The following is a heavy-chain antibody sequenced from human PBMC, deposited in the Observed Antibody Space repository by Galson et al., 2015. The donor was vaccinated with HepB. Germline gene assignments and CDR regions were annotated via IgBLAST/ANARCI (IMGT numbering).Heavy chain of an antibody. Sequence: SLRPPCAASGFSLRDYYMDWIRKAPGKGLQWRSFITNGGSTYYPDSVEGRFTIPRDTATNSLYLHKHSLRVEDTAVYYCSRPGGQTGYALDSRGQGTLVPGSS. CDR3: SRPGGQTGYALDS. CDR1: GFSLRDYY. D-gene: IGHD5-12*01. J-gene: IGHJ4*02. CDR2: ITNGGST. V-gene: IGHV3-69-1*01.